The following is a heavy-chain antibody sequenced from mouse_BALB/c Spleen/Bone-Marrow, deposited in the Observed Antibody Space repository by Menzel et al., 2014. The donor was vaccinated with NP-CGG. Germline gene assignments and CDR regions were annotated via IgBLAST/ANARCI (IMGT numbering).Heavy chain of an antibody. J-gene: IGHJ4*01. CDR1: GFSVISYG. CDR3: ARNDCGNPHYAMDY. Sequence: VQLQQSGPGLVQPSQSLFITCTVSGFSVISYGVHWVRQPPGKGLEWLGVIWSGGSTDYNAAFISRLSISKDNSKSQVFFKMNSLQADDTAIYYCARNDCGNPHYAMDYWGQGTSVTVSS. V-gene: IGHV2-4*02. CDR2: IWSGGST. D-gene: IGHD2-1*01.